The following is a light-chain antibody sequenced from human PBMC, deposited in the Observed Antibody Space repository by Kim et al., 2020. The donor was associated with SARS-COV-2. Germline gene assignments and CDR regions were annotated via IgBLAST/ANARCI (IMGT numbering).Light chain of an antibody. CDR3: NSRAG. CDR2: GKN. J-gene: IGLJ3*02. V-gene: IGLV3-19*01. Sequence: SSELTQDPAVSVALGQTVRITCQGDSLRSYYASWYQQKPGQAPVLVIYGKNNRPSGIPDRFSGSSSGNTASLTITGAQAEDEADYYCNSRAGFGGGTQLTVL. CDR1: SLRSYY.